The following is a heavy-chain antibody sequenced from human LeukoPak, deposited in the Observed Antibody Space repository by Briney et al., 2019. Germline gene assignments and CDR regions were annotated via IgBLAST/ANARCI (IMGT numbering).Heavy chain of an antibody. J-gene: IGHJ4*02. D-gene: IGHD6-13*01. Sequence: SETLSLTCTVSGGSISTDNYYWGWIRQPPGKGLEWIGSYDRRGRTYYSPSLKSRVSISVDTSRDQFSLNLRSVTAADTAVYYCASSPWASSIGAVDYWGQGTLVTASS. CDR3: ASSPWASSIGAVDY. CDR2: YDRRGRT. CDR1: GGSISTDNYY. V-gene: IGHV4-39*01.